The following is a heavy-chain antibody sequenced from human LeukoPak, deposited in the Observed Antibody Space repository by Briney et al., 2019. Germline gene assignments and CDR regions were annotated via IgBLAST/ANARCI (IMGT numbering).Heavy chain of an antibody. CDR1: GGSISGYH. CDR2: IYYSGSS. V-gene: IGHV4-59*01. Sequence: KPSGTLSLTCNVSGGSISGYHWSWIRQPPGKGLEWLGYIYYSGSSNYNPSLKSRVTISVDTSKNQFSLKLSSVTAADTAVYYCARVPWSYYYYYYMDVWGKGTTVTVSS. J-gene: IGHJ6*03. CDR3: ARVPWSYYYYYYMDV.